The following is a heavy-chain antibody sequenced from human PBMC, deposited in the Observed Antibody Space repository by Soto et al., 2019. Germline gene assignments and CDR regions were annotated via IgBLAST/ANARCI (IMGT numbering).Heavy chain of an antibody. D-gene: IGHD4-17*01. CDR2: INQDGTAK. Sequence: EVQLVESGGGLVQPGGSLRLSCAVSGFTFGTHWMSWVRQAPGKGPEWVANINQDGTAKSYVDSVKGRFTISRDNAKKSLYLQMNGLRVEDTAVYYGASDYGLGGQGSLVTVSS. J-gene: IGHJ4*02. CDR1: GFTFGTHW. V-gene: IGHV3-7*04. CDR3: ASDYGL.